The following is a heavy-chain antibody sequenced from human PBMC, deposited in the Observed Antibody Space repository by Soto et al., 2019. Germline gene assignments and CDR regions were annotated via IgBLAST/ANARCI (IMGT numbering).Heavy chain of an antibody. V-gene: IGHV4-59*01. CDR1: CGSISRYY. J-gene: IGHJ4*02. CDR2: IYDSGST. CDR3: AEAPRY. Sequence: SETLSLTCTVSCGSISRYYGSGVREPPGKVLEWIGYIYDSGSTNYNPSLKSRVTISVDTSKNQFSLTLTSVTAADTAVYYCAEAPRYWSQGSLVTVYS.